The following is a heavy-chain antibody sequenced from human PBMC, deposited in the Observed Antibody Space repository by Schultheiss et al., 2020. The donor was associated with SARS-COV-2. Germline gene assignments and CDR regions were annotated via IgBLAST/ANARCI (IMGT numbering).Heavy chain of an antibody. Sequence: GGSLRLSCAASGFTFSSYWMSWVRQAPGKGLEWVAVISYDGSNKYYADSVKGRFTISRDNAKNTVFLQMNILAVEDTAVYYCVREQDATVASRSINYGMDVWGQGTTVTVSS. CDR3: VREQDATVASRSINYGMDV. CDR2: ISYDGSNK. D-gene: IGHD3-3*02. V-gene: IGHV3-30*03. CDR1: GFTFSSYW. J-gene: IGHJ6*02.